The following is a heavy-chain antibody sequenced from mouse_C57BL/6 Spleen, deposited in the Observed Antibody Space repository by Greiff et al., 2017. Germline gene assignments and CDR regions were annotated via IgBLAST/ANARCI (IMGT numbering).Heavy chain of an antibody. V-gene: IGHV1-55*01. Sequence: QVQLQQPGAELVKPGASVKMSCKASGYTFTSYWITWVKQRPGQGLEWIGDIYPGSGSTNYNEKFKSKATLTVDTSSSTAYMQLSSLTSEDSAVYYCAREGVVATRGYFGYWGQGTTLTVSS. CDR2: IYPGSGST. CDR3: AREGVVATRGYFGY. CDR1: GYTFTSYW. J-gene: IGHJ2*01. D-gene: IGHD1-1*01.